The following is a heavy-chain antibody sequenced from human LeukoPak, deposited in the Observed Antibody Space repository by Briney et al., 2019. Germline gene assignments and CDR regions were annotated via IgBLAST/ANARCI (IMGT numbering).Heavy chain of an antibody. J-gene: IGHJ4*02. Sequence: PSGTLSLTCTVSGGSTSSYYWSWIRQPAGKGLEWIGRIYTSGSTNYNPSLKSRVTMSIDTSKNQFSLKLSSVTAADTAVYYCARGRRGGYSYGYNFDYWGQGTLVTVSS. CDR1: GGSTSSYY. CDR3: ARGRRGGYSYGYNFDY. D-gene: IGHD5-18*01. CDR2: IYTSGST. V-gene: IGHV4-4*07.